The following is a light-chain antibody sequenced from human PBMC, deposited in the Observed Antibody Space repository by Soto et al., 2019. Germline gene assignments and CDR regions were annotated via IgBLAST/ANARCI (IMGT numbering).Light chain of an antibody. Sequence: QSALTQPASVSGSPGQSITISCTGTRSDIGAYNFVYWYQQHPGQVPKLILYDVNARPSGFSNRFSGSKAGNTASLTISGLQDENEADYYCSSWTNSTTVIVVGGTKVTVL. CDR3: SSWTNSTTVI. J-gene: IGLJ2*01. CDR2: DVN. V-gene: IGLV2-14*03. CDR1: RSDIGAYNF.